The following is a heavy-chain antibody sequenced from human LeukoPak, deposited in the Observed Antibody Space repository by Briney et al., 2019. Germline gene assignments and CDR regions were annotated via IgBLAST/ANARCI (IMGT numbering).Heavy chain of an antibody. CDR3: TYSYGYLYYFDY. D-gene: IGHD5-18*01. J-gene: IGHJ4*02. CDR1: VGSISSTNYY. CDR2: IYYSGST. Sequence: SETLSLTCTVSVGSISSTNYYWGWVRQPPGGGLGWIGIIYYSGSTVYNPSLKSRVTISVDTSKNQFSLRLSSVPAADTAVHHCTYSYGYLYYFDYWGQGTLVTVSS. V-gene: IGHV4-39*01.